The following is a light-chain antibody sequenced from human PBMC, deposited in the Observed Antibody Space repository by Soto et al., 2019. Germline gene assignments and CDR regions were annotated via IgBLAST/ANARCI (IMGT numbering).Light chain of an antibody. J-gene: IGLJ2*01. CDR1: SSDVGGYNY. CDR2: EVS. V-gene: IGLV2-14*01. Sequence: QSALTQPASVSGSPGQSITISCTGTSSDVGGYNYVSWYQQHPGKVPKLMIYEVSNRPSGVSNRFSGSKSGNTASLTISGLQAEEEADYYCSSYTSTSTVVFGGGTKVTVL. CDR3: SSYTSTSTVV.